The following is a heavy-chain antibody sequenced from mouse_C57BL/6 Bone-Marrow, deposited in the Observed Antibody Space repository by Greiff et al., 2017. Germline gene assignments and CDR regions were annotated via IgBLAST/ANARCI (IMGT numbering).Heavy chain of an antibody. CDR2: IDPSDSYT. CDR3: ARDYADAMDY. D-gene: IGHD1-1*01. Sequence: VQLQQPGAELVMPGASVKLSCKASGYTFTSYWMHWVKQRPGQGLEWIGEIDPSDSYTNYNQKFKGKSTLTVDKSSSTAYMQLSSLTSEDSAVYYCARDYADAMDYWGRGTSVTVS. CDR1: GYTFTSYW. J-gene: IGHJ4*01. V-gene: IGHV1-69*01.